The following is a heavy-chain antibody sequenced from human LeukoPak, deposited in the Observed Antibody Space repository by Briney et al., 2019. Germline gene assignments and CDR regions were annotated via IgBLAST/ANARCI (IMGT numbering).Heavy chain of an antibody. D-gene: IGHD6-6*01. V-gene: IGHV4-59*01. CDR2: IYYSGST. CDR3: AGVGSSSPGVWYGMDV. J-gene: IGHJ6*02. CDR1: GGSISSYY. Sequence: PSETLSLTCTVSGGSISSYYWSWIRQPPGKGLEWIGYIYYSGSTNYNPSLKSRVTISVDTSKNQFSLKLSSVTAADTAVYYCAGVGSSSPGVWYGMDVWGQGTTVTVSS.